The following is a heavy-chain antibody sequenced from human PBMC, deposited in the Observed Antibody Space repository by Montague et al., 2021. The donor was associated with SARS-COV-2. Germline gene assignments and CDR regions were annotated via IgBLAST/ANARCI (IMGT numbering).Heavy chain of an antibody. V-gene: IGHV4-59*08. Sequence: SETLSLTCSVSGGSISSYYWSWIRQPPGKGLEWIGYIYYSGSTNYKPSLKSRVTISVDTSKNQFSLKLSSVTAADTAVYYCARYHPDGGVRPWGQGTLVTVSS. CDR1: GGSISSYY. CDR3: ARYHPDGGVRP. CDR2: IYYSGST. D-gene: IGHD2-8*02. J-gene: IGHJ5*02.